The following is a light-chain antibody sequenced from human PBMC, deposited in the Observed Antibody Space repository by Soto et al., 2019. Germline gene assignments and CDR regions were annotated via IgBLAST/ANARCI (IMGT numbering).Light chain of an antibody. CDR1: TSDIGTYNY. CDR2: EVS. J-gene: IGLJ1*01. V-gene: IGLV2-14*01. CDR3: SSFTSSTTSV. Sequence: QSALTQPASVSGSPGQSMTISCTGTTSDIGTYNYVSWYQQYPDKAPKLLIYEVSYRPSGVSNRFSGSKSGNTASLTISGLQYGDEADYYCSSFTSSTTSVFGTGTKLTVL.